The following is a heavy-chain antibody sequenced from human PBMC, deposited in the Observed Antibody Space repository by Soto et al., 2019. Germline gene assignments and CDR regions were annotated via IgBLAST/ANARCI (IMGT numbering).Heavy chain of an antibody. CDR1: GGSISRYY. V-gene: IGHV4-59*08. CDR2: IFYTGRT. Sequence: QVQLQESGPGLVKPSQTLSLTCNVSGGSISRYYWSWIRQPPGKGLESIGYIFYTGRTNYNPSLKSRVTISVDTSENQVSLELRSVTAADTAVYYCARHPSASGDAFDIWGRGTMVTVSS. CDR3: ARHPSASGDAFDI. J-gene: IGHJ3*02. D-gene: IGHD6-13*01.